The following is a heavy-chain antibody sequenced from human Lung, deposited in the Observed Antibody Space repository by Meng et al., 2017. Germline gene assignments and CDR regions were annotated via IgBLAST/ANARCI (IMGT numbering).Heavy chain of an antibody. J-gene: IGHJ4*02. Sequence: EGQMGGAGGGLVKPGGSLRLSGVASGFSFTDAWMSWVRQAPGKGLEWVGRIKSNSDGGTTDYAAPVKGRFTISRDDSKNTLYLQMNSLITEDTAVYYCSGHMDYWGQRTLVTVSS. CDR3: SGHMDY. CDR1: GFSFTDAW. V-gene: IGHV3-15*01. CDR2: IKSNSDGGTT. D-gene: IGHD5-12*01.